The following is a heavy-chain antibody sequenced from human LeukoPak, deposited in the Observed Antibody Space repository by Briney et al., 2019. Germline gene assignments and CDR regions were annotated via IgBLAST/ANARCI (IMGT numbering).Heavy chain of an antibody. D-gene: IGHD3-22*01. Sequence: GGSLRLSCAASGFTFSNYAMSWVRQAPGKGLEWVSAISGSGGSTYYADSVKGRFTISRDNSKNTLYLQMNSLRAEDTAVYYCAKDRRTGGRYYDSSGYYTRGYWGQGTLVTVSS. V-gene: IGHV3-23*01. CDR3: AKDRRTGGRYYDSSGYYTRGY. J-gene: IGHJ4*02. CDR1: GFTFSNYA. CDR2: ISGSGGST.